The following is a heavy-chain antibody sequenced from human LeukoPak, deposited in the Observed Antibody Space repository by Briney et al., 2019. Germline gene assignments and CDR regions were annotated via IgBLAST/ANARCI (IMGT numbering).Heavy chain of an antibody. V-gene: IGHV3-43*01. CDR1: GFNFDDYT. J-gene: IGHJ4*02. CDR3: VKVFGYNLEDYFDY. Sequence: GGSPTLSCAASGFNFDDYTMHWVRQAPGKGLEWVSLVAWDGGGAFYADSVKGRFTVSRDNSKNSLFLHMNSLTTEDTALYYCVKVFGYNLEDYFDYWGQGTLVTVSS. CDR2: VAWDGGGA. D-gene: IGHD5-24*01.